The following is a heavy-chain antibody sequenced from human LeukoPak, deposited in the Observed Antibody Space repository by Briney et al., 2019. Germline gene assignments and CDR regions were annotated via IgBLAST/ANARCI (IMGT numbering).Heavy chain of an antibody. Sequence: GGSLRLSCAASGFTFSSYTMNWVRQAPGKGLEWISSITRSSNYIYYADSMKGRFTISRDNAKKSLYLQMNSLRAEDTAVYFCARALYDGSGYYSHFDYWGQGTLVTVSS. CDR2: ITRSSNYI. D-gene: IGHD3-22*01. J-gene: IGHJ4*02. V-gene: IGHV3-21*01. CDR1: GFTFSSYT. CDR3: ARALYDGSGYYSHFDY.